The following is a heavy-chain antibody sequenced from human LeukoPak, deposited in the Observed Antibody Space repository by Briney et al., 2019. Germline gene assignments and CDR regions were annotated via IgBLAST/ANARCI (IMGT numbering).Heavy chain of an antibody. Sequence: SETLSLTCAVYGGSFSGYYWSWIRQPPGKGLEWIGEINHSGSTNYNPSLKSRVTISVDTSKNQFSLKLSSVTAADTAVYYCARDRTIRGLDYWGQGTLVTVSS. J-gene: IGHJ4*02. D-gene: IGHD3-10*01. CDR1: GGSFSGYY. CDR2: INHSGST. CDR3: ARDRTIRGLDY. V-gene: IGHV4-34*01.